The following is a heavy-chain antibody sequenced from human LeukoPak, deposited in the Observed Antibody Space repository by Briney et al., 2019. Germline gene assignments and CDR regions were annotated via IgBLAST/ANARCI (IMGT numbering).Heavy chain of an antibody. CDR3: AKVGVTGDYYYGMDV. V-gene: IGHV3-30*18. Sequence: GGSLRLSCAASGFTFSSYWMSWVRQAPGKGLEWVAVISYDGSNKYYADSVKGRFTISRDNSKNTLYLQMNSLRAEDTAVYYCAKVGVTGDYYYGMDVWGQGTTVTVSS. D-gene: IGHD2-21*02. CDR1: GFTFSSYW. J-gene: IGHJ6*02. CDR2: ISYDGSNK.